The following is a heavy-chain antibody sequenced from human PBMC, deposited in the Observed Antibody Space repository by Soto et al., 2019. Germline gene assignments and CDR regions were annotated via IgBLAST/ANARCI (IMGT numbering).Heavy chain of an antibody. CDR1: GGTFSSYA. D-gene: IGHD5-18*01. V-gene: IGHV1-69*13. J-gene: IGHJ4*02. CDR2: IIPIFGTA. Sequence: SVKVSCKASGGTFSSYAISWVRQAPEQGLEWMGGIIPIFGTANYAQKFQGRVTIAADESTSTAYMELSSLRSEDTAVYYCARLGVDTAMVPDDYWGQGTLVTVSS. CDR3: ARLGVDTAMVPDDY.